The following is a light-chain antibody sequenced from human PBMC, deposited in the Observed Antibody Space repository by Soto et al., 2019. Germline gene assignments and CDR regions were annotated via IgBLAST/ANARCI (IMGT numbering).Light chain of an antibody. CDR2: EGT. CDR1: SSDVGSYDL. J-gene: IGLJ1*01. CDR3: FSYAGSSTHV. V-gene: IGLV2-23*01. Sequence: QSVLTQPASVSGSPAQSITISCTGTSSDVGSYDLVSWYQHHPGKAPKLMIYEGTKRPSGVSNRFSGSKSGNTASLTISGLQAEDDADYYCFSYAGSSTHVFGSGTKVTVL.